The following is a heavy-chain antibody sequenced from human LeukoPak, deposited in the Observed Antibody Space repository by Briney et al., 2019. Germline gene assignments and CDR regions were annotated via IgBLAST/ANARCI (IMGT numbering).Heavy chain of an antibody. CDR1: GFTSSIYA. J-gene: IGHJ6*02. CDR3: AKDHPLDYYYGMDV. Sequence: PGGSLRLSCAASGFTSSIYAMSWVRQAPGKGLEWVSAISGGGVTTYYADSVKGRFTISRDNSKNTLYLQMNSLRAEDTAVYYCAKDHPLDYYYGMDVWGQGTLVTVSS. V-gene: IGHV3-23*01. CDR2: ISGGGVTT.